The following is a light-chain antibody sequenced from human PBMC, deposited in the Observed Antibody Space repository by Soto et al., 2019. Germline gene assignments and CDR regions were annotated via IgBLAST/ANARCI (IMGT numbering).Light chain of an antibody. CDR1: QSVSTKS. CDR2: GAS. CDR3: QQYGSSVLT. V-gene: IGKV3-20*01. J-gene: IGKJ4*01. Sequence: EIVLTQSPDTLSLSPGERATLSCRASQSVSTKSLAWYQQKPGQAPRPLIYGASSMATGTPDRFSGSGSGTDFTLIISRLEPEDFAVYYCQQYGSSVLTFGGGTKVEIK.